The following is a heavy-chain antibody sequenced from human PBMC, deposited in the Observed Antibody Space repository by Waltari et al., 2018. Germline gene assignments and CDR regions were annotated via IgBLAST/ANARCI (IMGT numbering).Heavy chain of an antibody. CDR2: IYHSGST. V-gene: IGHV4-38-2*01. D-gene: IGHD3-10*01. J-gene: IGHJ5*02. CDR3: ATHYGSGSYYNTNWFDP. CDR1: GYSISSGYY. Sequence: QVQLQESGPGLVKPSETLSLTCAVSGYSISSGYYWGWIRQPPGKGLEWIGSIYHSGSTYYNPFLKSRVTISVDTSKNQFSLKLSSVTAADTAVYYCATHYGSGSYYNTNWFDPWGQGTLVTVSS.